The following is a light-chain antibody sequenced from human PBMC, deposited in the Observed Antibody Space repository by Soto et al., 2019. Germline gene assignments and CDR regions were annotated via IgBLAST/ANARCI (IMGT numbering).Light chain of an antibody. Sequence: DIQMTQSPSSLSASVGDRVTITCRASQTITTYLNWYQQTPGKAPKLLIYAASSLQGGVPSRFSGSGSGTDFTLTISSLQPEDSATYYCQQYYSYPRTFGQGTKVDIK. CDR3: QQYYSYPRT. V-gene: IGKV1-39*01. CDR1: QTITTY. J-gene: IGKJ1*01. CDR2: AAS.